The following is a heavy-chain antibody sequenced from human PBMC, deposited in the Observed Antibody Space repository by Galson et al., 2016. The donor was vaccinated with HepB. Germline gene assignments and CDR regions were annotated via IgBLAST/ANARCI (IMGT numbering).Heavy chain of an antibody. Sequence: QSGAEVKKPGESLRISCRGFGNRFTDYWITGVRQMPGKALEWLGTIDPSGSNPNYNPSFQGHVTISADKSISTAYLQCSSLKASDTAMYYCARHYNYGYAYWGQGALVTVSS. V-gene: IGHV5-10-1*01. D-gene: IGHD5-18*01. J-gene: IGHJ4*02. CDR2: IDPSGSNP. CDR1: GNRFTDYW. CDR3: ARHYNYGYAY.